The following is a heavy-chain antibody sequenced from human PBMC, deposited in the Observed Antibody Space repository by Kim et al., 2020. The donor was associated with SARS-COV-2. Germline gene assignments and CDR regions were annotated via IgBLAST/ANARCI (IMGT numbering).Heavy chain of an antibody. Sequence: SETLSLTCTVSGGSLSSYYWSWIRQPPGKGLECIGYIYYSGSTNYNPSLKSRVTMSVDTSKNQFSLKLTSVTAADTAVYYCARAPGISWPVDYWGQGTLV. CDR1: GGSLSSYY. CDR2: IYYSGST. CDR3: ARAPGISWPVDY. V-gene: IGHV4-59*08. J-gene: IGHJ4*02. D-gene: IGHD6-13*01.